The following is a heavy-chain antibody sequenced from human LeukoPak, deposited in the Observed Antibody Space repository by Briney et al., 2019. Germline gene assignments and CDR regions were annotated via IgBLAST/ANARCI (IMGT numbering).Heavy chain of an antibody. V-gene: IGHV3-48*03. D-gene: IGHD3-22*01. CDR1: EFTFSSYE. CDR3: AKDSSDSSAYSFDY. Sequence: GGSLRLSCAASEFTFSSYEMYWVRQAPGKGLEWVSYISSSGSTIYYADSVKGRFTISRDNSKNTLYLQMNSLRAEDTAVYYCAKDSSDSSAYSFDYWGQGTLVTVSS. CDR2: ISSSGSTI. J-gene: IGHJ4*02.